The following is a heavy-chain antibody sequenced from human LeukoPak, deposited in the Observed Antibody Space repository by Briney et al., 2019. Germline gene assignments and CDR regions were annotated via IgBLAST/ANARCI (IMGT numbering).Heavy chain of an antibody. J-gene: IGHJ4*02. D-gene: IGHD6-19*01. CDR1: GDSVSSNSAA. CDR3: AREEHSSVWSFDY. CDR2: TFYRSKWYN. V-gene: IGHV6-1*01. Sequence: SQTLSLTCAISGDSVSSNSAAWNWIRQSPSRGLEWLGRTFYRSKWYNDYVASVEGRITINPDTSKNQFSLQLISVTPEDTAVYYCAREEHSSVWSFDYWSQGSLVTVSS.